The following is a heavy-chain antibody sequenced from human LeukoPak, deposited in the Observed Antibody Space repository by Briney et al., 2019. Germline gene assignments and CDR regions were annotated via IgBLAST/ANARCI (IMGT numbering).Heavy chain of an antibody. CDR3: AKVSPLLWFGEYPNWFDP. V-gene: IGHV3-23*01. CDR2: ISGSGGST. Sequence: GGSLRLSCAASGFTFSSYAMSWVRQAPGKGLEWVSAISGSGGSTYYADSVKGRFTISRDNSKNTLYLQMNSLRAEDTAVYYCAKVSPLLWFGEYPNWFDPWGQGTLVTVSS. J-gene: IGHJ5*02. D-gene: IGHD3-10*01. CDR1: GFTFSSYA.